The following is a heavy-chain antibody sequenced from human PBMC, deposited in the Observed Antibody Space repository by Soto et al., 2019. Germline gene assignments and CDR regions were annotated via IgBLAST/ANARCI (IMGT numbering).Heavy chain of an antibody. V-gene: IGHV5-10-1*01. D-gene: IGHD3-3*01. Sequence: GESLKISCKGSGYSFTSYWISWVRQMPGKGLEWMGRLDPSDSYTNCSPSFQGRVTISADKAIITAYLQWSSLKASDTAMYYCGRHFRTYYNFWSGYFVGYYYYGMDVGGQGTTVTVSS. CDR1: GYSFTSYW. CDR3: GRHFRTYYNFWSGYFVGYYYYGMDV. CDR2: LDPSDSYT. J-gene: IGHJ6*02.